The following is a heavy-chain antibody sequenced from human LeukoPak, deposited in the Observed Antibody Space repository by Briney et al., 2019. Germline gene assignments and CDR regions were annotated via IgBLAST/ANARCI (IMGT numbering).Heavy chain of an antibody. V-gene: IGHV4-61*01. J-gene: IGHJ4*02. CDR2: IYYSGNT. D-gene: IGHD6-19*01. Sequence: PSETLSLTCTVSGGSISSSSYYWGWIRQPPAKGLEWIGYIYYSGNTNYNPSLKTRVTISVDTSKNQLSLNLSPVTAADTAVYYCARETKLMGYSSGLGFNYWGQGTLVTVSS. CDR3: ARETKLMGYSSGLGFNY. CDR1: GGSISSSSYY.